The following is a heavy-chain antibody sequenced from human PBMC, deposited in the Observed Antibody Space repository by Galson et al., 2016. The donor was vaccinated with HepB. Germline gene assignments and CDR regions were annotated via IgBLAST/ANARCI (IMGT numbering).Heavy chain of an antibody. J-gene: IGHJ3*02. V-gene: IGHV4-59*11. CDR1: GGSIGGHF. CDR3: ARISCNSLSCKRRNTLDT. CDR2: VHYTGAT. Sequence: SETLSLTCTVSGGSIGGHFWTWIRQPPGKGLEWVGCVHYTGATDHNPSLKSRVTTSLDMSKNQLSLKLTSVTTADTAVYYCARISCNSLSCKRRNTLDTWGQGTMVTVSS. D-gene: IGHD2-2*01.